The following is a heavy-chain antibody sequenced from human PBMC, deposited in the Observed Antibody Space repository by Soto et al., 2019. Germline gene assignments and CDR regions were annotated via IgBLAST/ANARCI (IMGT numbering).Heavy chain of an antibody. D-gene: IGHD3-16*01. V-gene: IGHV3-53*01. CDR1: GLTVSHTY. CDR3: VRPLPSGENDGMGF. J-gene: IGHJ6*02. CDR2: LYTEGTT. Sequence: EVQLVESGGGLIQPGGSLRLSCVASGLTVSHTYMAWVRQAPEMGLEWVSVLYTEGTTYYADSVKGRFTISRDSSKNTLFLQMDRLRAEDTAVYYCVRPLPSGENDGMGFWGQGTKVTVSS.